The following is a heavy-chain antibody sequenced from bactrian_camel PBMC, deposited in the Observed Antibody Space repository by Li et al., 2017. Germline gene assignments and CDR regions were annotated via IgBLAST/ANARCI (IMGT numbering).Heavy chain of an antibody. V-gene: IGHV3S9*01. D-gene: IGHD7*01. CDR2: IESDGST. CDR3: AAGSSFSLVPMVPSRYNY. CDR1: GDTIGRYC. J-gene: IGHJ4*01. Sequence: HVQLVESGGGSVQAGGSLRLTCVASGDTIGRYCMGWFRQIPDKEREGVAGIESDGSTSYADSVKGRFTISRDSAKNTVYLQMNSLKPEDTAMYSCAAGSSFSLVPMVPSRYNYWGQGTQVTVS.